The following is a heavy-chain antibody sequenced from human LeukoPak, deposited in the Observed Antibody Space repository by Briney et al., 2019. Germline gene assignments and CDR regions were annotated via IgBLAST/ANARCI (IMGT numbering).Heavy chain of an antibody. CDR3: ARAPMLAYCGGDCYYFDY. V-gene: IGHV1-69*13. D-gene: IGHD2-21*02. CDR2: IIPIFGTA. J-gene: IGHJ4*02. CDR1: GGTFSSYA. Sequence: SVKISCKASGGTFSSYAISWVRQAPGQGLEWMGGIIPIFGTANYAQKFQGRVTITADESTSTAYMELSSLRSEDTAVYYCARAPMLAYCGGDCYYFDYWGQGTLVTVSS.